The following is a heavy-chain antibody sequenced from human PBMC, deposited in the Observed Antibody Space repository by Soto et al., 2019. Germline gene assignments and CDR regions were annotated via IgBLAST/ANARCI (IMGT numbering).Heavy chain of an antibody. CDR3: ARQIYDSDTGPNFQYYFDS. Sequence: LKIYCKGSGYSVTGYWTTWARQKPGKGLEWMGRIDPSDSQTYYSPSFRGHVTISATKSITTVFLQWSSLRASDTAMYYCARQIYDSDTGPNFQYYFDSWGQGTPVTVSS. D-gene: IGHD1-1*01. J-gene: IGHJ4*02. V-gene: IGHV5-10-1*01. CDR1: GYSVTGYW. CDR2: IDPSDSQT.